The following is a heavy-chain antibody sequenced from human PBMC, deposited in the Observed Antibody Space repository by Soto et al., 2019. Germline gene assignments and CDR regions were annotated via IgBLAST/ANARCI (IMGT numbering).Heavy chain of an antibody. CDR2: ISRDAANT. CDR3: AKDPSTGYADH. Sequence: PGGSLRLSCAASAFIFSYYAMTWVRQAPGKGLEWVSTISRDAANTHYADSVKGRFTISRDNSKNTLYLQMSSLRGEDTASYYCAKDPSTGYADHWGQGTLVTVSS. CDR1: AFIFSYYA. V-gene: IGHV3-23*01. J-gene: IGHJ4*02. D-gene: IGHD3-9*01.